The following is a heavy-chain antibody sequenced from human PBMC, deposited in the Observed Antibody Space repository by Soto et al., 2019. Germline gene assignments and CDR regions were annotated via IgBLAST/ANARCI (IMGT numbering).Heavy chain of an antibody. CDR2: MNPNSGST. D-gene: IGHD1-26*01. Sequence: QVQLVQSGAEVKKPGASVKVSCKASGYTFTSYDVNWGRLAPGQGLEWMGWMNPNSGSTDYAQKFQGRVTMTRNISISTAYMELSSLRSEDTAVYYCASRVGATSFDFDYWGQGTLVTVSS. V-gene: IGHV1-8*01. CDR3: ASRVGATSFDFDY. J-gene: IGHJ4*02. CDR1: GYTFTSYD.